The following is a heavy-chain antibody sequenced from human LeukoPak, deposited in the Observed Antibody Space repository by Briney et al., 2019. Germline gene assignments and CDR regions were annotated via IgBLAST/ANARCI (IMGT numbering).Heavy chain of an antibody. J-gene: IGHJ4*02. V-gene: IGHV4-39*01. Sequence: SETLSLTCTVSGGSISSGSYYWGWIRQPPGKGLEWIASMYYSGTTFYSPSLKSRVTISVDTSKNQLSLKLGSVTAAGTAGYYCARHPPRDGSAFDYWGQGTLVTVSS. CDR3: ARHPPRDGSAFDY. CDR2: MYYSGTT. CDR1: GGSISSGSYY.